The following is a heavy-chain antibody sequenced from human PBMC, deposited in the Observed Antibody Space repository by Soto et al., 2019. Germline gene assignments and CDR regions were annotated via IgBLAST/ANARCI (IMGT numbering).Heavy chain of an antibody. CDR2: VSDSGST. V-gene: IGHV4-61*05. D-gene: IGHD4-17*01. CDR1: CVSISGSIYY. Sequence: SETLSLTCTVSCVSISGSIYYWGWIRQSPGKGLEWIGYVSDSGSTNYNPSLKSRVTMSIDTSKNQFSLRLTSVTAADTALYYCARADDYKSSTFDYWGHGTLVTVSS. CDR3: ARADDYKSSTFDY. J-gene: IGHJ4*01.